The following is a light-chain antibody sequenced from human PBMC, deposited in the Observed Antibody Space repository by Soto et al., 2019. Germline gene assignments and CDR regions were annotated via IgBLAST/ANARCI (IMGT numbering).Light chain of an antibody. V-gene: IGLV2-14*03. CDR3: SSYTGGSTSYV. CDR2: DVS. Sequence: QSLMPQPASVSCSPGQSLTISCTGTISDFGAYKYVSWHQQHPGKAPKLMIYDVSDRASGVSDRFSGSKSGNTASLTLSGLQAADEADYYCSSYTGGSTSYVFGTGSKVTVL. CDR1: ISDFGAYKY. J-gene: IGLJ1*01.